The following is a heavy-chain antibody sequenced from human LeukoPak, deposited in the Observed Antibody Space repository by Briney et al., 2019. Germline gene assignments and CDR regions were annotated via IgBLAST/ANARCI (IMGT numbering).Heavy chain of an antibody. V-gene: IGHV3-21*01. CDR3: ARDHSGIAAAVNWFDP. Sequence: GGSLRLSCAASGFTFSSYSMNWVRQAPGKGLEWVSSISSSSSYIYYADSVKGRFTISRDNAKNSLYLQMNSLRAEDTAVYYCARDHSGIAAAVNWFDPWGQGTLVTVSS. D-gene: IGHD6-13*01. J-gene: IGHJ5*02. CDR2: ISSSSSYI. CDR1: GFTFSSYS.